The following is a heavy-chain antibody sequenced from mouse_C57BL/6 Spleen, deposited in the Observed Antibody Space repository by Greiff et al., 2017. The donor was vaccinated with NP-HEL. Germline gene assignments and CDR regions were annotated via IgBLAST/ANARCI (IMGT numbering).Heavy chain of an antibody. Sequence: EVMLVESGGGLVKPGGSLKLSCAASGFTFSDYGMHWVRQAPEKGLEWVAYISSGSSTIYYADTVKGRFTISRDNAKNTLFLQMTSLRSEDTAMYYCARPYYYGSQAWFAYWGQGTLVTVSA. CDR2: ISSGSSTI. J-gene: IGHJ3*01. V-gene: IGHV5-17*01. CDR3: ARPYYYGSQAWFAY. D-gene: IGHD1-1*01. CDR1: GFTFSDYG.